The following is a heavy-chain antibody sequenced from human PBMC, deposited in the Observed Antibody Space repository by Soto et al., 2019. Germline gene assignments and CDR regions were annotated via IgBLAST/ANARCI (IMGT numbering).Heavy chain of an antibody. V-gene: IGHV4-4*02. Sequence: SETLSLTCAVSGGSISSSNWWSWVRQPPGKGLEWIGEIYHSGSTNYNPSLKSRVTISVDKSKNQFSLKLSSVTAADTAVYYCARVAYYYDSSGYYEAVDYWGQGTLVTVS. J-gene: IGHJ4*02. CDR2: IYHSGST. CDR3: ARVAYYYDSSGYYEAVDY. D-gene: IGHD3-22*01. CDR1: GGSISSSNW.